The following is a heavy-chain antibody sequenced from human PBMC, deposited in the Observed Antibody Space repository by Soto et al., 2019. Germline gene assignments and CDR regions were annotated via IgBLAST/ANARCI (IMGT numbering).Heavy chain of an antibody. CDR3: ARMGGYDSPNWFDP. V-gene: IGHV4-59*01. D-gene: IGHD5-12*01. J-gene: IGHJ5*02. CDR2: IYYSGST. Sequence: SETLSLTCTVSGGSISSYYWSWIRQPPGKGLEWIGYIYYSGSTNYNPSLKSRVTISVDTSKNQFSLKLSSVTAADTAVYYCARMGGYDSPNWFDPWGQGTLVTVSS. CDR1: GGSISSYY.